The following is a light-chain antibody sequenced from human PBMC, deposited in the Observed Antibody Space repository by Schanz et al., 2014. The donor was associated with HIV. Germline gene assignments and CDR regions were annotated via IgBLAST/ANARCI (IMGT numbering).Light chain of an antibody. J-gene: IGKJ4*01. V-gene: IGKV3-20*01. Sequence: ETVLTQSPGSLSLSPGERATLSCRTSQSVGGSQLAWYQHKRGQAPRLLIYGASSRATGIPDRFSGSGSGTDFTLTISRLEPEDFATYYCQHYDISRGTFGGGTKVDFK. CDR1: QSVGGSQ. CDR2: GAS. CDR3: QHYDISRGT.